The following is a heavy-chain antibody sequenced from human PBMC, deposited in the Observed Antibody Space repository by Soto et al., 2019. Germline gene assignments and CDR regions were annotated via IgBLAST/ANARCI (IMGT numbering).Heavy chain of an antibody. CDR3: AGEGHAVTTFGYYYYMDV. D-gene: IGHD3-16*01. CDR2: ISASNGNT. CDR1: GYTFTSYG. Sequence: QVQLVQSGAEVKKPGASVKVSCKASGYTFTSYGISWVRQAPGQGLEWMGWISASNGNTNYAQKLQGRVTMTTDTSTSRAYMELRSLRSDDTAVYYCAGEGHAVTTFGYYYYMDVWCKGTTVTVSS. J-gene: IGHJ6*03. V-gene: IGHV1-18*01.